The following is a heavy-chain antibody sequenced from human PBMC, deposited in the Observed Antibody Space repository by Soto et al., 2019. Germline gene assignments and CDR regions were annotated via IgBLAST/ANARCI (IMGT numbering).Heavy chain of an antibody. Sequence: SETLSLTCAVSGGSISISNWWSWVRQTPGKGLEWIGQIHHSGSTNYSPSLTSRVTISVDKSKNQFSLKMNSVTASDTAMYYCARLGVLAVAGTGYYYMDVWGKGTTVTVSS. CDR3: ARLGVLAVAGTGYYYMDV. V-gene: IGHV4-4*02. D-gene: IGHD6-19*01. CDR1: GGSISISNW. J-gene: IGHJ6*03. CDR2: IHHSGST.